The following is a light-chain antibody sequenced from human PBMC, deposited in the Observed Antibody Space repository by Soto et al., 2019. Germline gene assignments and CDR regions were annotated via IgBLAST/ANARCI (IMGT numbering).Light chain of an antibody. CDR1: QTISQW. J-gene: IGKJ2*01. CDR3: QHYSDYPYT. V-gene: IGKV1-5*03. Sequence: DIQMTQSPSTLSASLGDRVTITCRASQTISQWLAWYQQKPGKAPKLLIYKASSLDRGVPSRFSGSGSGTEFTLTISSLQPDDFATYYCQHYSDYPYTFGQGTKLEIQ. CDR2: KAS.